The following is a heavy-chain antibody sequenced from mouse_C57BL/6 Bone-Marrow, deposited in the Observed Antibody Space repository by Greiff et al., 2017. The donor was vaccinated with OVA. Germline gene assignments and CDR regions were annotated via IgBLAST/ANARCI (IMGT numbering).Heavy chain of an antibody. Sequence: QVPLQQPGAELVKPGASVKVSCKASGYTFTSYWMHWVKQRPGQGLEWIGRIHPSDSDTNYNQTFKGKATLTVDQSSSTAYMQLRSLTSEDSAVYYCAIGVLRYPSYFDVWGTGTTVTVSS. J-gene: IGHJ1*03. CDR3: AIGVLRYPSYFDV. V-gene: IGHV1-74*01. CDR1: GYTFTSYW. CDR2: IHPSDSDT. D-gene: IGHD1-1*01.